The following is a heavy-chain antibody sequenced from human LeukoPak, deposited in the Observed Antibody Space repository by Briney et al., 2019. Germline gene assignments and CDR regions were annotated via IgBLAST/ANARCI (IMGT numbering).Heavy chain of an antibody. CDR3: ARGRDDYGDVPLDY. CDR2: INHSGST. D-gene: IGHD4-17*01. CDR1: GGSLSGYY. V-gene: IGHV4-34*01. Sequence: MPSETLSLTCAVYGGSLSGYYWSWIRQPPGKGLEWIGEINHSGSTNYNPSLKSRVTISVDTSKNQFSLKLSSVTAADTAVYHCARGRDDYGDVPLDYWGQGTLVTVSS. J-gene: IGHJ4*02.